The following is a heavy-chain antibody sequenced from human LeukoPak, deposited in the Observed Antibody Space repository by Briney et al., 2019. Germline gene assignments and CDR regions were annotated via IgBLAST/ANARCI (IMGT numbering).Heavy chain of an antibody. Sequence: PGGSLRLSCAASGFTFSSYWMHWVRQPPGKGLVWVSRINSDESSTNYADSVKGRFTISRDNAKNTLYLQMNSLRAEVTAVYYCARARGLGYGDDVRWFDPWGQGTLVTVSS. J-gene: IGHJ5*02. CDR3: ARARGLGYGDDVRWFDP. D-gene: IGHD4-17*01. CDR1: GFTFSSYW. CDR2: INSDESST. V-gene: IGHV3-74*01.